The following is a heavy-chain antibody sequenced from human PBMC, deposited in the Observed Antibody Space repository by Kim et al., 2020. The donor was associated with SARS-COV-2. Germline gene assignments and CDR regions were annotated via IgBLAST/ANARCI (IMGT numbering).Heavy chain of an antibody. CDR3: AKGEWEDLPGIFDY. V-gene: IGHV3-23*01. Sequence: ADPVKGRFTTARDNSKSTLYMQMNSLRAGDTAVYYCAKGEWEDLPGIFDYWGQGTLVTVSS. J-gene: IGHJ4*02. D-gene: IGHD1-26*01.